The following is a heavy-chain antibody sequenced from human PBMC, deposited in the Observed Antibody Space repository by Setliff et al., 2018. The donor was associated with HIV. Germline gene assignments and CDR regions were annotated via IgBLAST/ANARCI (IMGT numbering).Heavy chain of an antibody. CDR1: GGTFSSYA. CDR3: ARAHCRSAHDAFDL. CDR2: IIPIFGTA. D-gene: IGHD1-26*01. J-gene: IGHJ3*01. Sequence: SVKVSCKASGGTFSSYAISWVRQAPGQGLEWMGGIIPIFGTANYAQKFQGRVTITADESTSTASMELSSLRSEATAVYYCARAHCRSAHDAFDLWGQGTVVTVSS. V-gene: IGHV1-69*13.